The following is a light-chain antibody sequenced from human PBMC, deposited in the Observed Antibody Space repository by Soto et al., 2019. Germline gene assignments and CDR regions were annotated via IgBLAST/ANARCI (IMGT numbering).Light chain of an antibody. J-gene: IGKJ4*01. Sequence: ETVLTQSPATLSVSPGETATLSCTTSQGIGDTLAWYQHKPGQTPRLLIYDTSTRATGVPTRFSGSRSGAEFTLTINSLQSEDFAVYYCQPYNNWPLTFGGGTKVDIK. V-gene: IGKV3-15*01. CDR1: QGIGDT. CDR3: QPYNNWPLT. CDR2: DTS.